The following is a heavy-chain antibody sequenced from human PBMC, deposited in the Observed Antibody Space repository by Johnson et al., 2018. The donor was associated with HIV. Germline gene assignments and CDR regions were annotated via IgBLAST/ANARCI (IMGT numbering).Heavy chain of an antibody. V-gene: IGHV3-30-3*01. CDR3: ARDRSGRGVPIY. J-gene: IGHJ3*01. Sequence: QVQLVESGGGLIQPGGSLRLSCAASGFTVSSNYMSWVRQAPGKGLEWVAVISYDGSNKYYADSVKGRFTISRDNSKNTLYLQMNSLRAEDTAVYYCARDRSGRGVPIYWGQGTMVAVSS. CDR1: GFTVSSNY. D-gene: IGHD3-10*01. CDR2: ISYDGSNK.